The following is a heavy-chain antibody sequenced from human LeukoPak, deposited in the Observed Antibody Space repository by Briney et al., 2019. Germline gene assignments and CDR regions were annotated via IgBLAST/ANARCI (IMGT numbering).Heavy chain of an antibody. D-gene: IGHD3-16*02. CDR2: IYYSGST. CDR3: ARRSGVHYVWGSYRYTDYYFDY. V-gene: IGHV4-39*01. CDR1: GGSISSSSYY. J-gene: IGHJ4*02. Sequence: SSETLSLTCTVSGGSISSSSYYWGWIRQPPGKGLEWIGSIYYSGSTYYNPSLKSRVTISVDTSKNQFSLKLSSVTAADTAVYYCARRSGVHYVWGSYRYTDYYFDYWGQGTLVTVSS.